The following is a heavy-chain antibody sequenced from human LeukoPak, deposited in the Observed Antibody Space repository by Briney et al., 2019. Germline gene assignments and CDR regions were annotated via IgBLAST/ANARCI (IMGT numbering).Heavy chain of an antibody. J-gene: IGHJ4*02. V-gene: IGHV3-23*01. CDR3: ARLSSIAARPLDY. CDR2: ISGSGGST. D-gene: IGHD6-6*01. CDR1: GFTFSSYA. Sequence: GSLRLSCAASGFTFSSYAMSWVRQAPGKGLEWVSAISGSGGSTYYADSVKGRFTISRDNAKNSLYLQMNSLRAEDTAVYYCARLSSIAARPLDYWGQGTLVTVSS.